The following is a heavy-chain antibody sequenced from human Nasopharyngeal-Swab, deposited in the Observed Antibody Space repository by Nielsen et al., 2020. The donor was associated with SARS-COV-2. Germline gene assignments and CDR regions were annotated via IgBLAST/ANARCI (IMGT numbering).Heavy chain of an antibody. CDR1: GGSFSGYY. J-gene: IGHJ6*02. CDR3: ARRYSSSWSYYYYYGMDV. Sequence: GSLRLSCAFYGGSFSGYYWSWIRQPPGKGLEWIGEINHSGSTNYNPSLKSRVTISVDPSKNQFSLKLSSVTAADTAVYYCARRYSSSWSYYYYYGMDVWGQGTTVTVSS. D-gene: IGHD6-13*01. V-gene: IGHV4-34*01. CDR2: INHSGST.